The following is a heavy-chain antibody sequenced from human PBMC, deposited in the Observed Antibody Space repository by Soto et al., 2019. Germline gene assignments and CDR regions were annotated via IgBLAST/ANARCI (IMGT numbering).Heavy chain of an antibody. J-gene: IGHJ4*02. CDR3: AGNGSLTTVPGGYFDC. V-gene: IGHV4-59*01. CDR2: IYYSGST. Sequence: PSETLSLTCTVSGGSISSYYWSWIRQPPGKGLEWIGYIYYSGSTNYNPSLKSRVTISVDTSKNQFSLKLSSVTAADTAVYYCAGNGSLTTVPGGYFDCWGPGTLVTVS. D-gene: IGHD6-19*01. CDR1: GGSISSYY.